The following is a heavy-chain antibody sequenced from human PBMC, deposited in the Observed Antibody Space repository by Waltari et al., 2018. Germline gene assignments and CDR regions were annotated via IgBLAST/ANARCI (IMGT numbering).Heavy chain of an antibody. V-gene: IGHV3-23*01. D-gene: IGHD5-12*01. Sequence: EVQLLESGGGLVQPGGSLRLSCAASGFTFSSYAMSWVRQAPGKGREWVSAIRGSGGRTYYADSVKGRFTISRDNSKNTLYLQMNSLRAEDTAVYYCALFPTVATSRIHWGQGTLVTVSS. CDR2: IRGSGGRT. CDR3: ALFPTVATSRIH. J-gene: IGHJ4*02. CDR1: GFTFSSYA.